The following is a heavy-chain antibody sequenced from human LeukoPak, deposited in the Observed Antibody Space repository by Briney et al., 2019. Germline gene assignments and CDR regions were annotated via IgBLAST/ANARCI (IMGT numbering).Heavy chain of an antibody. J-gene: IGHJ3*02. V-gene: IGHV4-30-2*01. CDR3: ARVGIAAPPLAFDI. D-gene: IGHD6-13*01. CDR1: GGSISSGGYY. Sequence: SETLSLTCTVSGGSISSGGYYWSWIRQPPGKGLEWIGYIYHSGSTYYNPSLKSRVTISVDRSKNQFSLKLSSVTAADTAVYYCARVGIAAPPLAFDIWGQGTMVTVSS. CDR2: IYHSGST.